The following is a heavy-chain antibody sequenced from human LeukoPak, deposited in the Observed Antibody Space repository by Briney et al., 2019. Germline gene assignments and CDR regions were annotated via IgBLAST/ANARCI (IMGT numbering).Heavy chain of an antibody. Sequence: PSETLSLTCAVYGGSFSGYYWSWIRQPPGKGLEWIGCVYYSGSTNYNPSLKSRVTISVDTSKNQFSLDLSSVTAADTAVYYCARGGSSGWYGIDYWGQGTLVTVSS. CDR2: VYYSGST. V-gene: IGHV4-59*01. J-gene: IGHJ4*02. CDR1: GGSFSGYY. D-gene: IGHD6-19*01. CDR3: ARGGSSGWYGIDY.